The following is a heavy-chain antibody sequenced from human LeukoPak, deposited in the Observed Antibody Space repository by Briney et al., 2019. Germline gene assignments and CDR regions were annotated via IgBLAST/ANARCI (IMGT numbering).Heavy chain of an antibody. CDR2: IYHSGST. D-gene: IGHD2-2*02. V-gene: IGHV4-38-2*02. CDR1: GYSISSGYY. Sequence: SETLSLTCTVSGYSISSGYYWGWIRQPPGKGLEWIWSIYHSGSTYYNPSLKSRVTISGDTSKNQFSLNLSSVTATDTAVYYCARDCSSTTCYTRSFDPWGQGTLVTVSS. J-gene: IGHJ5*02. CDR3: ARDCSSTTCYTRSFDP.